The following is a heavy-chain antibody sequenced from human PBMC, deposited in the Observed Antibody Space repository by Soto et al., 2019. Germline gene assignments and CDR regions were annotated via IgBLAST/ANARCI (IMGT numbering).Heavy chain of an antibody. CDR2: IKNKANGGRT. V-gene: IGHV3-15*07. CDR3: TTGPYGSGSYYNVGY. J-gene: IGHJ4*02. CDR1: GFTFRDAW. Sequence: EVQLVESGGGLVKPGVSLRLSCAAAGFTFRDAWMNWVRQAPGKGLEWVGRIKNKANGGRTDYAAPVKGRFSISRDDSKNTLYLQMNSLRIEDTAVYFCTTGPYGSGSYYNVGYWGQGTLVTVSS. D-gene: IGHD3-10*01.